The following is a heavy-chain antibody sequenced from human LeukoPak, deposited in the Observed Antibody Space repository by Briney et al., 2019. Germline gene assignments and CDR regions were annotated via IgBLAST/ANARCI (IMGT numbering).Heavy chain of an antibody. CDR2: ISSSSSYI. Sequence: PGGSLRLSCAASGFTFSSYSMNWVRQAPGKGLEWVSSISSSSSYIYYADSVKGRLTISRDNAKNSLCLQMNSLRAEDTAVYYCARDGTPEGELELPLDYWGQGTLVTVSS. CDR3: ARDGTPEGELELPLDY. CDR1: GFTFSSYS. V-gene: IGHV3-21*01. J-gene: IGHJ4*02. D-gene: IGHD1-7*01.